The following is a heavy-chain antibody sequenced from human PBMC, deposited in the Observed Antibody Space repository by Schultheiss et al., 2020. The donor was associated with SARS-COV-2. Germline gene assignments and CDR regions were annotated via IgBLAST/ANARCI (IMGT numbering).Heavy chain of an antibody. CDR2: IDYSGRI. V-gene: IGHV4-30-4*01. D-gene: IGHD3-22*01. Sequence: SQTLSLTCTVSGGSIRSGESYWSWIRQSPGKGLEWIGYIDYSGRIFYNPSLKSRLTISIDTSKNQFSLKLSSVTAADTAVYYCARAHYYDSTGYYSGTFDIWGQGTMVTVSS. J-gene: IGHJ3*02. CDR3: ARAHYYDSTGYYSGTFDI. CDR1: GGSIRSGESY.